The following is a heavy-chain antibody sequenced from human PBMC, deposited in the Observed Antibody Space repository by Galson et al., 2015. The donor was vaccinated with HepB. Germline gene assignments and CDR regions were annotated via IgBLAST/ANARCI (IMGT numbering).Heavy chain of an antibody. CDR3: ARLYCSGGSCYFDY. CDR2: INTNGGST. D-gene: IGHD2-15*01. V-gene: IGHV3-64*01. J-gene: IGHJ4*02. CDR1: GFTFSSYA. Sequence: SLRLSCAASGFTFSSYAMHWVRQAPGKGLAYVSAINTNGGSTHSASSVKGRFTISRDNSKNTLYLQMGSLRAEDMAVYYCARLYCSGGSCYFDYWGQRTLVTVSS.